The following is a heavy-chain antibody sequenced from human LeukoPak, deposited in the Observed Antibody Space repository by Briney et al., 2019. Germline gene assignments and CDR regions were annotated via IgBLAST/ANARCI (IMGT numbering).Heavy chain of an antibody. Sequence: GGSLRLSCAASGFTVSSNYMSWVRQAPGKGLEWVSVIYSGGSTYYADSVKGRFTISRDNSRNTLHLQMNSLRAEDTAVYYCARDRSSRDRYFDLWGRGTLVTVSS. CDR2: IYSGGST. D-gene: IGHD2-21*01. J-gene: IGHJ2*01. CDR1: GFTVSSNY. CDR3: ARDRSSRDRYFDL. V-gene: IGHV3-66*01.